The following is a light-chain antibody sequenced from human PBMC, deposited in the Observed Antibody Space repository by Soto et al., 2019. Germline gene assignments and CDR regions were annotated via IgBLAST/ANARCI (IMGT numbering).Light chain of an antibody. V-gene: IGKV3-20*01. CDR1: QSVSSRS. J-gene: IGKJ4*01. Sequence: IVRTQSPCTLSLSTGDSATLACRAIQSVSSRSLAWYQQNPGQAPRLLFFGVSNRAAGVPDRFGASGAGTDFAFAISRLEPEEWAVYYCQQYGGSPLNFGGPTNVEIK. CDR2: GVS. CDR3: QQYGGSPLN.